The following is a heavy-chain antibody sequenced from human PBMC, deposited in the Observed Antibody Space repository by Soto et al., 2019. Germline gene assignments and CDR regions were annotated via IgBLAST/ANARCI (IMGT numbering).Heavy chain of an antibody. CDR3: ARHQSHSSSYVDP. CDR2: IYYSGST. V-gene: IGHV4-39*01. J-gene: IGHJ5*02. CDR1: GGSISSSSYY. Sequence: QLQLQESGPGLVKPSETLSLPCTVSGGSISSSSYYWGWIRQPPGKGLEWIGSIYYSGSTYYNPSLKSRVTISVDTSKNQFSLKLSSVTAADTAVYYCARHQSHSSSYVDPWGQGTLVTVSS. D-gene: IGHD6-13*01.